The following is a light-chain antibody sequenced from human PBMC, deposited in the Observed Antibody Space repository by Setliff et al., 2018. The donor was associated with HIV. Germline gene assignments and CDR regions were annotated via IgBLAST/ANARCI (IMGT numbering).Light chain of an antibody. CDR2: NVD. Sequence: QSALTQPASVSGSPGQSITISCTGTSSDIGSSNFVSWYQQHPGKAPKVVIYNVDKRPSGVSNLFSGSKSGNTASLTISGLQTEDEADYYCSSYSINNLYVFATGTKVTVL. CDR1: SSDIGSSNF. V-gene: IGLV2-14*03. CDR3: SSYSINNLYV. J-gene: IGLJ1*01.